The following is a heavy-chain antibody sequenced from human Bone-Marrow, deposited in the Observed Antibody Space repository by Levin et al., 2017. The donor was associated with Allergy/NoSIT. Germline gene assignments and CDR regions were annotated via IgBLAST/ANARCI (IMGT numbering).Heavy chain of an antibody. J-gene: IGHJ6*02. CDR3: ARVIVGATKLSYYYYYGMDV. Sequence: ASVKVSCKASGGTFSSYAISWVRQAPGQGLEWMGGIIPIFGTANYAQKFQGRVTITADESTSTAYMELSSLRSEDTAVYYCARVIVGATKLSYYYYYGMDVWGQGTTVTVSS. D-gene: IGHD1-26*01. V-gene: IGHV1-69*13. CDR2: IIPIFGTA. CDR1: GGTFSSYA.